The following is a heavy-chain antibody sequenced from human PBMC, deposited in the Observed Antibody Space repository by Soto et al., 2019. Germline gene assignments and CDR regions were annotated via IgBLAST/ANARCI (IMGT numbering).Heavy chain of an antibody. CDR1: GGSFSGYY. Sequence: PSETLSLTCAVNGGSFSGYYWSWIRQPPGKGLEWIGEINHSGTTNYNPSLKSRVTISVDTSKNQFSLKLTSVTAADAAVYYCAGLRELWPGAYYYYHGMDVWGQGTTVTVS. V-gene: IGHV4-34*01. J-gene: IGHJ6*02. D-gene: IGHD1-26*01. CDR3: AGLRELWPGAYYYYHGMDV. CDR2: INHSGTT.